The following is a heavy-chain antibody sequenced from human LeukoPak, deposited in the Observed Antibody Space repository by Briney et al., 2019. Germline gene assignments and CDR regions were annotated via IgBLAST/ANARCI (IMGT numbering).Heavy chain of an antibody. V-gene: IGHV1-69*04. CDR3: ARVSGSYYAPLEY. J-gene: IGHJ4*02. D-gene: IGHD1-26*01. CDR2: IIPILGIA. CDR1: GGTFSSYA. Sequence: GSSVKVSCKASGGTFSSYAISWVRQAPGQGLEWMGRIIPILGIANYAQKFQGRVTISADKSTSTAYMELSSLRSEDTAVYYCARVSGSYYAPLEYWGQGTLVTVS.